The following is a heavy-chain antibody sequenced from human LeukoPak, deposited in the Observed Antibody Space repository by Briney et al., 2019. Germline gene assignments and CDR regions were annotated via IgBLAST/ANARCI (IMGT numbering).Heavy chain of an antibody. CDR2: IIPIFGTA. CDR1: GGTFSSYA. V-gene: IGHV1-69*13. D-gene: IGHD6-13*01. Sequence: EASVKVSCKASGGTFSSYAISWVRQAPGQGLEWMGGIIPIFGTANYAQKFQGRVTITADESTSTAYMELSSLRSEDTAVYYCAREAGGYSSSSFDYWGQGTLVTVSS. CDR3: AREAGGYSSSSFDY. J-gene: IGHJ4*02.